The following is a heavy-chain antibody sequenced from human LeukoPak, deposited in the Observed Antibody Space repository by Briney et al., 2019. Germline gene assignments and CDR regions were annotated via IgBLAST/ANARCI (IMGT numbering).Heavy chain of an antibody. CDR1: GGSISSGSYY. D-gene: IGHD3-22*01. V-gene: IGHV4-61*02. CDR2: IYTSGST. CDR3: ARGLYYYDNSGYLYYFDY. J-gene: IGHJ4*02. Sequence: KPSQTLSLTCTVSGGSISSGSYYWSWIRQPAGKGLEWIGRIYTSGSTNYNPSLKSRVTISVDTSKNQFSLKLSSVTAADTAVYYCARGLYYYDNSGYLYYFDYWGQGTLVTVSS.